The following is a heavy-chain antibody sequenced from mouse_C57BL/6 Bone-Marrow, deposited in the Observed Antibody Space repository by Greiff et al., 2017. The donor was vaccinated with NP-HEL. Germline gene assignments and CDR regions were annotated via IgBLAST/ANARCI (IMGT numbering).Heavy chain of an antibody. D-gene: IGHD3-2*02. J-gene: IGHJ2*01. CDR3: ARGTAQAKDY. V-gene: IGHV3-6*01. CDR2: ISYDGSN. Sequence: EVKLQESGPGLVKPSQSLSLTCSVTGYSITSGYYWNWIRQFPGNKLEWMGYISYDGSNNYNPSLKNRISLTRDTSKNQFFLKLNSVTTEDTATYYCARGTAQAKDYWGQGTTLTVSS. CDR1: GYSITSGYY.